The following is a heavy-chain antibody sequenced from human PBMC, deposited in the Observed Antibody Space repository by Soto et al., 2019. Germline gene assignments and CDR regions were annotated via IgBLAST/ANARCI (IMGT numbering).Heavy chain of an antibody. CDR3: ARDGVVGATKPYYYYVMDV. CDR1: GYTFTSYY. V-gene: IGHV1-46*01. D-gene: IGHD1-26*01. J-gene: IGHJ6*02. Sequence: ASVKVSCKASGYTFTSYYMHWVRQAPGQGLEWMGIINPSGGSTSYARKFQGRVTMTRDTSTSTVYMELSSLRSEDTAVYYCARDGVVGATKPYYYYVMDVWGQGSTVIGSS. CDR2: INPSGGST.